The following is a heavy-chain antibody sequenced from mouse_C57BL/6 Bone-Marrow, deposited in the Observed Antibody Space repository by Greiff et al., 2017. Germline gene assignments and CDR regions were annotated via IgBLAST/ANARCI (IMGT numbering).Heavy chain of an antibody. J-gene: IGHJ3*01. CDR2: SRNKANDYTT. CDR3: ARDAFGDYDGVSFAY. CDR1: GFTFSDFY. D-gene: IGHD2-4*01. Sequence: EVQRVESGGGLVQSGRSLRLSCATSGFTFSDFYMEWVRQAPGKGLEWIAASRNKANDYTTEYSASVKGRFIVSRDTSQSILYLQMNALRAEDTAIYYCARDAFGDYDGVSFAYWGQGTLVTVSA. V-gene: IGHV7-1*01.